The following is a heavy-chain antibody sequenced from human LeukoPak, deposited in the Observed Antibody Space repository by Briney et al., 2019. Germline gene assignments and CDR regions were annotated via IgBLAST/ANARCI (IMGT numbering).Heavy chain of an antibody. J-gene: IGHJ4*02. CDR3: AGPILTGSDDFDY. V-gene: IGHV3-7*03. CDR1: GFTFSSYW. D-gene: IGHD3-9*01. Sequence: GGSLRLSCAASGFTFSSYWMSWVRQAPGKGLEWVANIKQDGSEKYYVDSVKGRFTISRDNSKNTLYLQMNSLRAEDTAVYYCAGPILTGSDDFDYWGQGTLVTVSS. CDR2: IKQDGSEK.